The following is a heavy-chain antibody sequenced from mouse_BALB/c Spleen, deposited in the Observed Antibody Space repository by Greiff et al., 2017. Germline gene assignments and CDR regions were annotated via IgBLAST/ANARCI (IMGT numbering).Heavy chain of an antibody. CDR3: AREGGNRYAMDY. J-gene: IGHJ4*01. CDR1: GYTFTSYT. Sequence: VQLQQSGAELARPGASVKMSCKASGYTFTSYTMHWVKQRPGQGLEWIGYINPSSGYTNYNQKFKDKAILTVDKSSSTAYMQLSSLTSEDSAVYYCAREGGNRYAMDYWGQGTSVTVSS. D-gene: IGHD2-1*01. V-gene: IGHV1-4*01. CDR2: INPSSGYT.